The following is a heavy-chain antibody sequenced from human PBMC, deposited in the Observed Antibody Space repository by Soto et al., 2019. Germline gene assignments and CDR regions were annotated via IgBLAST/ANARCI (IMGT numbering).Heavy chain of an antibody. CDR1: GYSFTSYW. V-gene: IGHV5-51*01. Sequence: GESLKISCKGSGYSFTSYWIGWVRQMPGKGLEWMGIIYPGDSDTRYSPSFQGQVTISADKSISTAYLQWSSLKASDTAMYYCARLPISSDSSGYYLGAFDIWGQGTMVTVSS. J-gene: IGHJ3*02. CDR3: ARLPISSDSSGYYLGAFDI. D-gene: IGHD3-22*01. CDR2: IYPGDSDT.